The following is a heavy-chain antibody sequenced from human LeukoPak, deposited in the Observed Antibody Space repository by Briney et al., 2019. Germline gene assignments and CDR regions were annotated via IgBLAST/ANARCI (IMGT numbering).Heavy chain of an antibody. Sequence: GGSLRLSCAASGFTFSGSAMHWVRQASGKGLEWVGRIRSKANSYATAYAASVKGRFTISRDDSKNTAYLQMNSLKTEDTAVYYCTRRWDYYDSSGYFLPFDYWGQGTLVTVSS. CDR2: IRSKANSYAT. V-gene: IGHV3-73*01. CDR1: GFTFSGSA. D-gene: IGHD3-22*01. CDR3: TRRWDYYDSSGYFLPFDY. J-gene: IGHJ4*02.